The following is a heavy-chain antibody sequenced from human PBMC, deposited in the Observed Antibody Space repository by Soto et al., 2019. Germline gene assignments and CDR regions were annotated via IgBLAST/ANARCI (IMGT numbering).Heavy chain of an antibody. D-gene: IGHD3-22*01. CDR1: GFTFDDYT. V-gene: IGHV3-43*01. CDR2: ISWDGGST. CDR3: AKDLYYYDSSGYAFDI. Sequence: GGSLRLSCAASGFTFDDYTMHWVRQAPGKGLEWVSLISWDGGSTYYADSVKGRFTISRDNSKNSLYLQMNSLRTEDTALYYCAKDLYYYDSSGYAFDIWGQGTMVTVSS. J-gene: IGHJ3*02.